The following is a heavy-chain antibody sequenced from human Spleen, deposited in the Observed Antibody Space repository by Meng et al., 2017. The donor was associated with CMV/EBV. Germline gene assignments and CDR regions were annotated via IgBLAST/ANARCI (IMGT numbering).Heavy chain of an antibody. CDR3: ARAPGYYYGMDV. V-gene: IGHV1-2*02. J-gene: IGHJ6*02. CDR1: GYTFTGYF. Sequence: ASVKVSCKASGYTFTGYFLHWVRQAPGRGLEWVGWIRPNSGATNYAQKFQGGVTMTRDMSISTAYMELSRLRSDDTAKYYCARAPGYYYGMDVWGQGTTVTVSS. CDR2: IRPNSGAT.